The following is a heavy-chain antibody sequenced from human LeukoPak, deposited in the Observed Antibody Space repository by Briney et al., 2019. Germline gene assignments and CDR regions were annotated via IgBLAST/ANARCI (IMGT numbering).Heavy chain of an antibody. Sequence: GGSLRLSCAASGNYWMHWVRQAPGKGLVWVSHINSDGSTTNYADSVKGRFTISRDNAKNSLYLQMNSLRAEDTAVYYCFMVRGVISWDVWGQGTTVTVSS. D-gene: IGHD3-10*01. CDR2: INSDGSTT. CDR3: FMVRGVISWDV. CDR1: GNYW. V-gene: IGHV3-74*01. J-gene: IGHJ6*02.